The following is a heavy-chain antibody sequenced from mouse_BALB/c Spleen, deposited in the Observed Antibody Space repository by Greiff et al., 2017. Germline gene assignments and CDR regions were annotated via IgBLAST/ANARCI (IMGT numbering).Heavy chain of an antibody. CDR2: IDPANGNT. CDR3: ASYGNWAY. D-gene: IGHD2-1*01. Sequence: DVQLQESGAELVKPGASVKLSCTASGFNIKDTYMHWVKQRPEQGLEWIGRIDPANGNTKYDPKFQGKATITADTSSNTAYLQLSSLTSEDTAVYYCASYGNWAYWGQGTLVTVSA. J-gene: IGHJ3*01. V-gene: IGHV14-3*02. CDR1: GFNIKDTY.